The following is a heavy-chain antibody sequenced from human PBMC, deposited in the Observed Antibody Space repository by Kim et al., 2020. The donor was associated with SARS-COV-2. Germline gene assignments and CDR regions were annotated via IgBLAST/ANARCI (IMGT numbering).Heavy chain of an antibody. J-gene: IGHJ4*02. CDR2: IYYSGST. Sequence: SETLSLTCTVSGSSIRSYYWSWLRQPPGKELEWIGYIYYSGSTNYNPTLKSRVTMAVDMSKNQFSLRLSSVTAADTAVYYCARDHEYGGNPHYWGQGTLVTVSS. V-gene: IGHV4-59*01. D-gene: IGHD4-17*01. CDR1: GSSIRSYY. CDR3: ARDHEYGGNPHY.